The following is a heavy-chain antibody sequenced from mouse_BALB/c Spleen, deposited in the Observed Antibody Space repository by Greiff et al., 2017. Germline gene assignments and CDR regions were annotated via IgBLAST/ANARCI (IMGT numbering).Heavy chain of an antibody. Sequence: VQLVESGPGLVAPSQSLSITCTVSGFSLTSYGVHWVRQPPGKGLEWLGVIWAGGSTNYNSALMSRLSISKDNSKSQVFLKMNSLQTDDTAMYYCAREDYRYDGDAMDYRGQGTSVTVSS. CDR1: GFSLTSYG. D-gene: IGHD2-14*01. CDR3: AREDYRYDGDAMDY. J-gene: IGHJ4*01. V-gene: IGHV2-9*02. CDR2: IWAGGST.